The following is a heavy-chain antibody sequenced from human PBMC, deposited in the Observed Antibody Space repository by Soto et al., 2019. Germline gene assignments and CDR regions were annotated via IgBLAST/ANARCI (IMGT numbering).Heavy chain of an antibody. J-gene: IGHJ4*02. Sequence: GGSLGLSCAASGFTFSSYAMHWVRQAPGKGLEWVAVISYDGSNKYYADSVKGRFTISRDNSKNTLYLQMNSLRAEDTAVYYCARSSSGWYLGYWGQGTLVTVSS. V-gene: IGHV3-30-3*01. CDR2: ISYDGSNK. D-gene: IGHD6-19*01. CDR1: GFTFSSYA. CDR3: ARSSSGWYLGY.